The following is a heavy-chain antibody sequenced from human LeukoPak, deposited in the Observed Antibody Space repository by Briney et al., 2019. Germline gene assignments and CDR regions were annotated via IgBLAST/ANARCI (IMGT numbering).Heavy chain of an antibody. Sequence: SETPSLTCTVSGASISSGGYYWNWIRQPPGKGLEWIGYIYYSGSTCYNPSLKSRVTISVDTSKNQFSLKLSSVTAADTAVYYCARVGGTRWSLDYWGQGTLVTVSS. V-gene: IGHV4-30-4*01. D-gene: IGHD1-1*01. CDR1: GASISSGGYY. CDR2: IYYSGST. J-gene: IGHJ4*02. CDR3: ARVGGTRWSLDY.